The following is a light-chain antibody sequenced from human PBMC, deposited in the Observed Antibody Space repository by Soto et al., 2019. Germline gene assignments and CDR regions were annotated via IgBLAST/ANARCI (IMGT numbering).Light chain of an antibody. V-gene: IGLV2-14*01. CDR3: SSYTSSSTYV. Sequence: QSVLTQPASVSGSPGQSITISCNGTSSDVGGYNYVSWYQQHPGKAPKLMIYEVSNRPSGVSNRFSGSKSGNTASLTISGLQAEDEADYYCSSYTSSSTYVFGTGTKLT. J-gene: IGLJ1*01. CDR1: SSDVGGYNY. CDR2: EVS.